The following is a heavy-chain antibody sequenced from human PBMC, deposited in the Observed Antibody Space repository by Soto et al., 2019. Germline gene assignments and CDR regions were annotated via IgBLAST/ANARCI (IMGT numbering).Heavy chain of an antibody. CDR2: IIPIFGTA. V-gene: IGHV1-69*13. CDR3: ARDTYYYDSSGVYAFDI. J-gene: IGHJ3*02. D-gene: IGHD3-22*01. Sequence: SVKVSCKASGGTFSSYAISWVRQAPGQGLEWMGGIIPIFGTANYAQKFQGRVAITADESTSTAYMELSSLRSEDTAVYYCARDTYYYDSSGVYAFDIWGQGTMVTVSS. CDR1: GGTFSSYA.